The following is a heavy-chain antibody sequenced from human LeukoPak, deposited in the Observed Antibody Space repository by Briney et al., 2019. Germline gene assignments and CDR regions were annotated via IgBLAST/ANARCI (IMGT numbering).Heavy chain of an antibody. CDR2: ISAYNGNT. D-gene: IGHD4/OR15-4a*01. V-gene: IGHV1-18*01. CDR3: ARAPPNYGIDAFDI. CDR1: GYTFTSYG. J-gene: IGHJ3*02. Sequence: ASVKVSCKASGYTFTSYGISWVRQAPGQGLEWMGWISAYNGNTNYAQKLQGRVTMTTDTSTSTACMELRSLRSDDTAVYYCARAPPNYGIDAFDIWGQGTMVTVSS.